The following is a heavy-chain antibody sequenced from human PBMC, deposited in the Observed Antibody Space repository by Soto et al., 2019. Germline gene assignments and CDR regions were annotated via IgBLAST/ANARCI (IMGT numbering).Heavy chain of an antibody. D-gene: IGHD6-13*01. J-gene: IGHJ4*02. CDR3: ARGFWDSSSWYNIPNFDY. CDR2: IYYSGST. V-gene: IGHV4-31*03. Sequence: SETLSLTCTVSGGSISSGGYYWSWIRQHPGKGLEWIGYIYYSGSTYYNPSLKSRVTISVDTSKNQFSLKLSSVTAADTAVYYCARGFWDSSSWYNIPNFDYWGQGTLVTVSS. CDR1: GGSISSGGYY.